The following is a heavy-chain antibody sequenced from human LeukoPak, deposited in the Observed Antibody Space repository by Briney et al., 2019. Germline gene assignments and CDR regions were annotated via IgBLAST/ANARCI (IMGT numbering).Heavy chain of an antibody. J-gene: IGHJ4*02. CDR1: GFTFSSYW. CDR3: ARAAKLRSQGDFDY. D-gene: IGHD3-3*01. CDR2: INSDGSST. Sequence: PGGSLRLSCAASGFTFSSYWMHWVRQAPGKGLVWVSRINSDGSSTSYADSVKGRFTISRDNAKNTLYLQMNSLRAEDTAVYYCARAAKLRSQGDFDYWGQGTLVTVSS. V-gene: IGHV3-74*01.